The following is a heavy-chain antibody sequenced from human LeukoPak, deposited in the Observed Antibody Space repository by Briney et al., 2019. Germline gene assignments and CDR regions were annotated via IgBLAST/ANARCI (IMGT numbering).Heavy chain of an antibody. D-gene: IGHD3-22*01. CDR2: IIPIFGTA. Sequence: GSSVKVSCKASGGTFSSYAISWVRQAPGQGLEWMGGIIPIFGTANYAQKFQGRVTITADESTSTVYMELSGLRSEDTAVYYCATGDSSGYDDDAFDIWGQGTMVTVSS. CDR1: GGTFSSYA. CDR3: ATGDSSGYDDDAFDI. J-gene: IGHJ3*02. V-gene: IGHV1-69*01.